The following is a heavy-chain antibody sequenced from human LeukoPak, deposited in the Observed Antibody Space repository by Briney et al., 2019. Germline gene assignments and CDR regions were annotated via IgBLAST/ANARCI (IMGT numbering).Heavy chain of an antibody. D-gene: IGHD4-17*01. V-gene: IGHV3-11*04. Sequence: SGGSLRLXCAASGFTFSDYYMSWIRQAPGKGLEWVSYISSSGSTIYYADSVKGRFTISRDNAKNSLYLQMNSLRAEDTAVYYCARYDYGDYDPFDYWGQGTLVTVSS. CDR3: ARYDYGDYDPFDY. J-gene: IGHJ4*02. CDR2: ISSSGSTI. CDR1: GFTFSDYY.